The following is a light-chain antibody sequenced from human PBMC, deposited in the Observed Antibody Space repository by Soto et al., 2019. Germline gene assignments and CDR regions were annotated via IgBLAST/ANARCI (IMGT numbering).Light chain of an antibody. V-gene: IGKV3-11*01. CDR3: QPRSNSL. J-gene: IGKJ5*01. CDR1: QSVSSY. Sequence: EIVFTQSPATLSLSPGEGATLSCRASQSVSSYLAWYKQKTGQAPRLLIYDASNRATGIPARFSGSGSGTDFTLSISSLEPEDFAVYSCQPRSNSLFGQGSRLEI. CDR2: DAS.